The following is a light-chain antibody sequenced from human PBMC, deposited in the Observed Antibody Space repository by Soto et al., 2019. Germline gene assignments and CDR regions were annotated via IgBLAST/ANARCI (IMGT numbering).Light chain of an antibody. J-gene: IGKJ1*01. Sequence: MVLTQSPGTLSLSSGERASLSCRASQSVSSSYLAWYQQKPGQAPRLLIYGASKRATGFPARFSGSGSGTDFTLPISSLQAEDVAVYYRQQYYSPPWTLGQGTKVDI. CDR1: QSVSSSY. CDR3: QQYYSPPWT. V-gene: IGKV3-20*01. CDR2: GAS.